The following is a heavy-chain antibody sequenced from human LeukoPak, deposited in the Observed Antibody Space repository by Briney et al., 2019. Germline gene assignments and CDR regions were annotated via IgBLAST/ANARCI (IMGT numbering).Heavy chain of an antibody. J-gene: IGHJ4*02. CDR3: ARDASSGWYRDY. V-gene: IGHV3-53*01. Sequence: GGSLRLSCAASGFTVSSNYMSWVRQAPGKGLEWVSVIYSGGSTYYADSVKGRFTISRDNSKNTLYLQMNSLRAEDTAVYYCARDASSGWYRDYWGQGTLVTVSS. D-gene: IGHD6-19*01. CDR1: GFTVSSNY. CDR2: IYSGGST.